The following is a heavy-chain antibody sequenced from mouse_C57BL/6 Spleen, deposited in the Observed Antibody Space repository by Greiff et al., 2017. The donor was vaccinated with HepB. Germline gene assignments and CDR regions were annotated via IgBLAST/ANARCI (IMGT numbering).Heavy chain of an antibody. CDR1: GFTFSSYA. CDR3: ARDGRVGPFDY. D-gene: IGHD1-1*02. V-gene: IGHV5-4*01. CDR2: ISDGGSYT. Sequence: EVQGVESGGGLVKPGGSLKLSCAASGFTFSSYAMSWVRQTPEKRLEWVATISDGGSYTYYPDNVKGRFTISRDNAKNNLYLQMSHLKSEDTAMYYCARDGRVGPFDYWGQGTTLTVSS. J-gene: IGHJ2*01.